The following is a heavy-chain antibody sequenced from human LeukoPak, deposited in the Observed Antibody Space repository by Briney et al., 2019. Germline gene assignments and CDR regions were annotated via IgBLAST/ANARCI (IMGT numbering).Heavy chain of an antibody. D-gene: IGHD2-21*02. V-gene: IGHV3-30*04. CDR2: ISYDGSNK. CDR1: GFTFSTYA. CDR3: AKALFAYPAAYCGGDCYLAPDY. Sequence: PGRSLRLSCAASGFTFSTYAMHWVRQAPGKGLEWVAVISYDGSNKYYADSVKGRFTISRDNSKNTLYLQMNSLRAEDTAVYYCAKALFAYPAAYCGGDCYLAPDYWGQGTLVTVSS. J-gene: IGHJ4*02.